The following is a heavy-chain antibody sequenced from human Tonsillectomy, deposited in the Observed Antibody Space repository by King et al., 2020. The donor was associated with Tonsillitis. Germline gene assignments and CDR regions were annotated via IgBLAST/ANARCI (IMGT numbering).Heavy chain of an antibody. Sequence: VQLVESGGGLVQPGGSLRLSCAASGFTFSTSAMSWVRQAPGKGLEWVSAISGSGDSSYYADSVKGRFTISRDISKNTLYMQMNSLRADEPAVYYCARNGYFYHSSGFYYIDYFDSWGQGTLLTVSS. CDR3: ARNGYFYHSSGFYYIDYFDS. CDR1: GFTFSTSA. CDR2: ISGSGDSS. V-gene: IGHV3-23*04. D-gene: IGHD3-22*01. J-gene: IGHJ4*02.